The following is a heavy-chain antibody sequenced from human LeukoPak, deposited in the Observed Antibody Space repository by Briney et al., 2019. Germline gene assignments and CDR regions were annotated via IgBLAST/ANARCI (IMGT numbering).Heavy chain of an antibody. V-gene: IGHV1-69*13. CDR1: GGTFSSYA. D-gene: IGHD2-15*01. CDR3: ARSGGSCSSCVYY. CDR2: IIPILGTA. J-gene: IGHJ4*02. Sequence: ASVKVSCKTSGGTFSSYAISWVRQAPGQGLEWMGGIIPILGTANYAQKFQGKVTITADESTSTAYMELSSLRSEDTAVYYCARSGGSCSSCVYYWGQGTLDTVSS.